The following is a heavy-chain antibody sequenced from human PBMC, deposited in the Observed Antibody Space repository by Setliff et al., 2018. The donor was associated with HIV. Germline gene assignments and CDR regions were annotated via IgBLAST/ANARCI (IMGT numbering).Heavy chain of an antibody. CDR3: ARLRITMIMMLNYFDY. CDR1: GGSFSDYY. Sequence: PSETLSLTCALYGGSFSDYYWSWIRQPPGMGLEWIGEVNRGRRTNYNPSLKSRVTISVDTSKNQFSLRLTSVTAADTAVYFCARLRITMIMMLNYFDYWGQGTLVTVSS. D-gene: IGHD3-22*01. CDR2: VNRGRRT. J-gene: IGHJ4*02. V-gene: IGHV4-34*01.